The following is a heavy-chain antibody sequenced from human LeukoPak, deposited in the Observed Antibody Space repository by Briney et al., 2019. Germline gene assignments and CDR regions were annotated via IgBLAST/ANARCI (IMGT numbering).Heavy chain of an antibody. D-gene: IGHD6-13*01. CDR1: GFTFSSYT. V-gene: IGHV3-48*01. J-gene: IGHJ4*02. CDR3: AKDFPQLASGYYFDY. CDR2: IGTSSTII. Sequence: GGSLRLSCAASGFTFSSYTMNWVRQPPGKGLEWVSNIGTSSTIIYYADSVKGRFTISGDNSKSTLYLQVTSLRAEDTAVYYCAKDFPQLASGYYFDYWGQGTLVTVSS.